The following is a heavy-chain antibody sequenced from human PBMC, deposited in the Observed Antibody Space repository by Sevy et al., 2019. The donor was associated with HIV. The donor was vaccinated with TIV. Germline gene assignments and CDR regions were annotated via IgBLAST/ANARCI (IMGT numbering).Heavy chain of an antibody. CDR2: IWYDGSNK. CDR3: ARDIRRVGCLDY. CDR1: GFTFSSYG. D-gene: IGHD6-19*01. Sequence: GGSLRLSCAASGFTFSSYGMHWVRQAPGKGLEWVAVIWYDGSNKYYADSVKGRFTISRDNSKNTLYLQMNSLSAEDTAVYYCARDIRRVGCLDYWGQGTLVTVSS. J-gene: IGHJ4*02. V-gene: IGHV3-33*01.